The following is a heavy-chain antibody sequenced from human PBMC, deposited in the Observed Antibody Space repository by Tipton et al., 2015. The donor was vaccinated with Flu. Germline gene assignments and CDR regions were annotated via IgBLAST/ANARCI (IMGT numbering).Heavy chain of an antibody. Sequence: SLRLSCAASGFTFSTYAVHWVRQAPGKGLEWVAVISSDGSKKYYADFVKGRFTISRDNSKSTVYLQVNSLRTEDTAVYHCAREGGSSGWYTWFDPWGQGTLVTVSS. CDR1: GFTFSTYA. CDR2: ISSDGSKK. CDR3: AREGGSSGWYTWFDP. J-gene: IGHJ5*02. D-gene: IGHD6-19*01. V-gene: IGHV3-30*04.